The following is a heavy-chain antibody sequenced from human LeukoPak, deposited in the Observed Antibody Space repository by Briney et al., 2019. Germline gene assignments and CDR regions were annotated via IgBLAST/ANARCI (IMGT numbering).Heavy chain of an antibody. V-gene: IGHV4-34*01. CDR2: INHSGST. CDR1: GGSFSGYY. CDR3: ARDNAVDDAFDI. D-gene: IGHD6-19*01. Sequence: SETLSLTCAVYGGSFSGYYWSWIRQPPGKGLEWIGEINHSGSTNYNPSLKSRVTISVDTSKNQFSLKLSSVTAADTAVYYCARDNAVDDAFDIWGQGTMVTVSS. J-gene: IGHJ3*02.